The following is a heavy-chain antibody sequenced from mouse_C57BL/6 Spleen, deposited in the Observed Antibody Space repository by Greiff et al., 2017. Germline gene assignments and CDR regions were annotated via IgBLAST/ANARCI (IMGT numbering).Heavy chain of an antibody. J-gene: IGHJ2*01. CDR1: GYTFTDYE. CDR3: TRSGGNVFDY. CDR2: IDPETGGT. Sequence: QVQLQQSGAELVRPGASVTLSCKASGYTFTDYEMHWVKQTPVHGLEWIGAIDPETGGTSYNQKFKGKAILTADKSSSTAYMELRGLTSEDCAIYYCTRSGGNVFDYWGQGTTLTVSS. D-gene: IGHD2-1*01. V-gene: IGHV1-15*01.